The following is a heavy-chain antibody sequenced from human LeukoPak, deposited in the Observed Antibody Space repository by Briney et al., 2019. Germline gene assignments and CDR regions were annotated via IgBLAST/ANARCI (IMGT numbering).Heavy chain of an antibody. CDR2: ISSSGSTI. J-gene: IGHJ3*02. CDR1: GLTFSSYA. D-gene: IGHD3-9*01. CDR3: AREEESALYDILTGYPRAAFDI. V-gene: IGHV3-48*04. Sequence: GGSLRLSCAASGLTFSSYAMSWVRQAPGKGLEWVSYISSSGSTIYYADSVKGRFTISRDNAKNSLYLQMNSLRAEDTAVYYCAREEESALYDILTGYPRAAFDIWGQGTMVTVSS.